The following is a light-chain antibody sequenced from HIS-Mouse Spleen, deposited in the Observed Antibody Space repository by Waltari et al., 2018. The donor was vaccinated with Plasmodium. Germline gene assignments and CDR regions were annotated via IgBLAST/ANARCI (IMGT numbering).Light chain of an antibody. J-gene: IGLJ2*01. V-gene: IGLV1-47*01. Sequence: QSVLTQPPSASGTPGQRVTISCSGSSSNIGSNYVYWYQQLPGTAPKLLIYRNKQRPPGVPDRFSGSKSGTSASLAISGRRSEDEADYYCAAWDDSLSGPVFGGGTKLTVL. CDR1: SSNIGSNY. CDR2: RNK. CDR3: AAWDDSLSGPV.